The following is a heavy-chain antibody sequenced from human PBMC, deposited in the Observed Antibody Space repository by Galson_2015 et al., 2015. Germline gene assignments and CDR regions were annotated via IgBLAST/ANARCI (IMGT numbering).Heavy chain of an antibody. D-gene: IGHD5-18*01. CDR2: ISSSRSYT. CDR1: GFTFSDYY. J-gene: IGHJ4*02. V-gene: IGHV3-11*06. CDR3: AREGGGYSYGYDY. Sequence: LRLSCAASGFTFSDYYMSWIRQAPGKGLEWVSYISSSRSYTNYADSVKGRFTISRDNAKNSLYLQMNSLRAEDTAVYYCAREGGGYSYGYDYWGQGTLVTVSS.